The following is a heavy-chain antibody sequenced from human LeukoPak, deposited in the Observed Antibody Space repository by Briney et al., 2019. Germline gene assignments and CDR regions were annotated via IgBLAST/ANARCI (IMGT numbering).Heavy chain of an antibody. CDR2: ISYDGSNK. D-gene: IGHD1-26*01. Sequence: GGSLRLSCAASGFTFSSYGMHWVRQAPGKGLEWVAVISYDGSNKYYADSVKGRFTISRDNSKNTLYLQMNSLRAEDTAVYYCAKVGGWWELKLASYWGQGTLVTVSS. J-gene: IGHJ4*02. CDR1: GFTFSSYG. CDR3: AKVGGWWELKLASY. V-gene: IGHV3-30*18.